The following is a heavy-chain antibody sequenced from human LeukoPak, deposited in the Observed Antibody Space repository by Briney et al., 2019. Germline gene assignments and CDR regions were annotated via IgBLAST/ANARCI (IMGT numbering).Heavy chain of an antibody. Sequence: ASVKVSCKASGYTFTSYGISWVRQAPGQGLEWMGWISAYNGNTNYAQKLQGRVTMTTDTSTSTAYVELRSLRSDDTAVYYCARGDALIAAAGFDYWGQGTLVTVSS. CDR2: ISAYNGNT. D-gene: IGHD6-13*01. CDR3: ARGDALIAAAGFDY. CDR1: GYTFTSYG. V-gene: IGHV1-18*01. J-gene: IGHJ4*02.